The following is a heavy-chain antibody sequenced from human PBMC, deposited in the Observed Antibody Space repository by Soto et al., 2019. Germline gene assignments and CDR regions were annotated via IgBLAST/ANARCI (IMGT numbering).Heavy chain of an antibody. CDR2: GITK. V-gene: IGHV3-30*01. D-gene: IGHD2-2*03. Sequence: GITKYYADSVKGRFTISRDNSKNTHYLQMNSLRPEDTAVYCCAKGLDIVLVPGAIGPYYYYGVDVWGQGTTVTVSS. J-gene: IGHJ6*02. CDR3: AKGLDIVLVPGAIGPYYYYGVDV.